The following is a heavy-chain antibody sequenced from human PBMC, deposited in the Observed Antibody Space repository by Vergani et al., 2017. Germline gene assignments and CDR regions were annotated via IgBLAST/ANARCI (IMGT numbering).Heavy chain of an antibody. D-gene: IGHD6-6*01. CDR1: GFTFNIYA. CDR2: ISGSSSYV. CDR3: AREDSSSWVLDAFDI. V-gene: IGHV3-21*02. Sequence: EVRLLESGGGLVQPGGSLRLSCAASGFTFNIYAMSWVRQAPGKGLEWVASISGSSSYVFYRDSVKGRFTISRDNAKNSLYLQMNSLRAEDTAVYYCAREDSSSWVLDAFDIWGQGTMVTVSS. J-gene: IGHJ3*02.